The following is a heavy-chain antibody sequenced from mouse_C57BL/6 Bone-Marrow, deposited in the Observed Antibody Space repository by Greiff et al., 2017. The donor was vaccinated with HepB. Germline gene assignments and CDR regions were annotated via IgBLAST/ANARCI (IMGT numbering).Heavy chain of an antibody. Sequence: QVHVKQSGAEFVKPGASVKLSCKASGYTFTSYWMQWVKQRPGQGLEWIGEIDPSDSYINYNQKFKGKATLTVDTSSSTAYMQLSSLSSEDSAVYYCARLASLLSWFAYWGQGTLVTVSA. D-gene: IGHD1-1*01. CDR2: IDPSDSYI. CDR3: ARLASLLSWFAY. J-gene: IGHJ3*01. V-gene: IGHV1-50*01. CDR1: GYTFTSYW.